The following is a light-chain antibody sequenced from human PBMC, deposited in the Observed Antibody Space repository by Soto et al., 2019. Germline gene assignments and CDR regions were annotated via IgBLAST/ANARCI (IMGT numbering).Light chain of an antibody. CDR1: SSNIGSNT. V-gene: IGLV1-44*01. CDR3: ATWDDTLNGWV. Sequence: QSVLNQPPSASGTPGQSITISCSGGSSNIGSNTVNWYQQIPGTAPKLLIYTNFRRPSGVPDRFSGSKSVTSASLAISGLQSEDEAHYYCATWDDTLNGWVFGGGTKLTVL. CDR2: TNF. J-gene: IGLJ3*02.